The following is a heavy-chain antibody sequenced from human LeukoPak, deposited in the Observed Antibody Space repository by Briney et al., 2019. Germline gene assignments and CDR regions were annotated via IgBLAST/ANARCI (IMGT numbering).Heavy chain of an antibody. CDR3: ARGDYDFWSGYYGAENFDY. CDR1: GYTFTSYY. V-gene: IGHV1-46*01. J-gene: IGHJ4*02. Sequence: ASVKVSCKASGYTFTSYYMHWARQAPGQGLEWMGIINPSGGSTSYAQKFQGRVTMTRDTSTSTVYMELSSLRSEDTAVYYCARGDYDFWSGYYGAENFDYWGQGTLVTVSS. D-gene: IGHD3-3*01. CDR2: INPSGGST.